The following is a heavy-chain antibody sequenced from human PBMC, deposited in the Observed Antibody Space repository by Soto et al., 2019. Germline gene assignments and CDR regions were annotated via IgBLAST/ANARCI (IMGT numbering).Heavy chain of an antibody. V-gene: IGHV3-7*01. D-gene: IGHD3-10*01. CDR2: IKQDGSEK. CDR3: ARVPPWFGESSPDY. J-gene: IGHJ4*02. CDR1: GFTFSSYW. Sequence: PVGSLRLSCAASGFTFSSYWMSWVRQAPGKGLEWVANIKQDGSEKYYVDSVKGRFTISRDNAKNSLYLQMNSLRAEDTAVYYCARVPPWFGESSPDYWGQGTLVTVSS.